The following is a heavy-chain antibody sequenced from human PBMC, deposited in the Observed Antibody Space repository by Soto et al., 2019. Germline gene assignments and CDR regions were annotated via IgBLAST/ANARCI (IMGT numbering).Heavy chain of an antibody. CDR3: AKSMVLTTVTRRLYYFDY. J-gene: IGHJ4*02. V-gene: IGHV3-23*01. CDR1: GFTFSSYA. Sequence: GSLRLSCAASGFTFSSYAMSWVRQAPGKGLEWVSAISGSGGSTYYADSVKGRFTISRDNSKNTLYLQMNSLRAEDTAVYYCAKSMVLTTVTRRLYYFDYWGQGTLVTVSS. D-gene: IGHD4-17*01. CDR2: ISGSGGST.